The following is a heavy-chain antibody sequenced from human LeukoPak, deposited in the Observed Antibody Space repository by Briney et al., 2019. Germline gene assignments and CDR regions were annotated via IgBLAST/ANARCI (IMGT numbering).Heavy chain of an antibody. D-gene: IGHD6-13*01. V-gene: IGHV3-23*01. J-gene: IGHJ4*02. CDR1: GFTFSSYV. CDR2: SSGGGGFT. CDR3: AKVEMAAAATLRGFDY. Sequence: GGSLRLSCAASGFTFSSYVMSWVRQAPGKGLEWVSSSSGGGGFTYYADSVKGRFTISRDNSRNTLYLQMDSLRTEDTAVYYCAKVEMAAAATLRGFDYWGQGTLVTVSS.